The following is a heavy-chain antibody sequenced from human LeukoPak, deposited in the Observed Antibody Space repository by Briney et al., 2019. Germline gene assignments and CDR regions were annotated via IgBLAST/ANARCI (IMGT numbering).Heavy chain of an antibody. CDR2: INPALKTS. CDR1: GASLTSHI. CDR3: ARVMRERHHFDS. D-gene: IGHD1-26*01. J-gene: IGHJ4*02. V-gene: IGHV1-69*08. Sequence: ASVKASCKVSGASLTSHIMDWLRQARGQGLEWMGLINPALKTSNYAQKFQGRVTITAEESTNTAYMELTSLTSDDTAVYYCARVMRERHHFDSWGQGTLVIVSS.